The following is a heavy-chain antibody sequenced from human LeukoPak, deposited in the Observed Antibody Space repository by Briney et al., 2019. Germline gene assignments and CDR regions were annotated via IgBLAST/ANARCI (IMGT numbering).Heavy chain of an antibody. CDR2: MNPNSGNT. Sequence: ASVKVSCKASGYTFTSYDINWMRQATGQGLEWMGWMNPNSGNTGYAQKFQGRVTMTRNTSISTAYMELSSLRSEDTAVYYCARSLRRLIAVAGYWGQGTLVTVSS. D-gene: IGHD6-19*01. V-gene: IGHV1-8*01. CDR3: ARSLRRLIAVAGY. J-gene: IGHJ4*02. CDR1: GYTFTSYD.